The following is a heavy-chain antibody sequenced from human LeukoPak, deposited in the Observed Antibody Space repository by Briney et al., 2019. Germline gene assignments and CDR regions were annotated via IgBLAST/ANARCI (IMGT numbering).Heavy chain of an antibody. V-gene: IGHV1-2*02. D-gene: IGHD4-17*01. CDR1: GCTFTGYY. CDR2: INPNSGGT. Sequence: ASVKVSCKASGCTFTGYYMHWVRQAPGQGLEWMGWINPNSGGTNYAQKFQGRVTMTRDTSISTAYMELSRLRSDDTAVYYCARQDYGDYDNYYYYYMDVWGKGTTVTVSS. J-gene: IGHJ6*03. CDR3: ARQDYGDYDNYYYYYMDV.